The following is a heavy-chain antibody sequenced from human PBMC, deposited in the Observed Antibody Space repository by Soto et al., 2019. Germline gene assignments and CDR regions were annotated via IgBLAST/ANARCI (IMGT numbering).Heavy chain of an antibody. CDR2: ISSRSSTI. V-gene: IGHV3-48*01. CDR3: ARIGYSSWIDY. D-gene: IGHD6-6*01. Sequence: EVQLVESGGGLVQPGGSLRLSCAASGFTFSSYSMNWVRQAPGEGLEWVSYISSRSSTIFYADSVKGRFTISRDNAKNSLYLQMNSLRAGDTAVYYCARIGYSSWIDYWGQGTRVTVSS. CDR1: GFTFSSYS. J-gene: IGHJ4*02.